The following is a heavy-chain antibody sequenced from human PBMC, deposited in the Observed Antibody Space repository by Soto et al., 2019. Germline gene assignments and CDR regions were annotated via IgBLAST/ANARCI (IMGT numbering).Heavy chain of an antibody. CDR2: ISAHNGNT. CDR1: GYAFTTYG. V-gene: IGHV1-18*01. Sequence: QVHLVQSGAEVKKPGASVKVSCKGSGYAFTTYGITWVRQAPGQGLEWMGWISAHNGNTNYAQKLQGRVTVTRDTATSTADMELRSLRADDTAVYYCARGRDGDYWGQGAVVTVSS. J-gene: IGHJ4*02. D-gene: IGHD6-6*01. CDR3: ARGRDGDY.